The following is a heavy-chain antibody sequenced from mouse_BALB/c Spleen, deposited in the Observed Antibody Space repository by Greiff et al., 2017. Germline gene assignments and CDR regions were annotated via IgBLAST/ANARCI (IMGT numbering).Heavy chain of an antibody. CDR3: ARGGKNGDVWFAY. J-gene: IGHJ3*01. CDR2: INPYNDGT. Sequence: LQESGPELVKPGASVKMSCKASGYTFTSYVMHWVKQKPGQGLEWIGYINPYNDGTKYNEKFKGKATLTSDKSSSTAYMALSSLTSEDSAVYYCARGGKNGDVWFAYWGQGTLVTVSA. CDR1: GYTFTSYV. D-gene: IGHD4-1*01. V-gene: IGHV1-14*01.